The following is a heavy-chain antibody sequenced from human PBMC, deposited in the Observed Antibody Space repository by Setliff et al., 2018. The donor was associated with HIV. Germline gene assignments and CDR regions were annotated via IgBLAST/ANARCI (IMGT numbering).Heavy chain of an antibody. Sequence: ASVKVSCKASGYNFTSYAMHWVRQAPGQRLEWMGWINTGNGNTKYSQRFQGRVTFSRDTSASTAYMELSSLRSEDTAVYYCANSVTDASYWYLIHWGRGSPVTVSS. J-gene: IGHJ2*01. CDR1: GYNFTSYA. D-gene: IGHD4-17*01. CDR3: ANSVTDASYWYLIH. CDR2: INTGNGNT. V-gene: IGHV1-3*04.